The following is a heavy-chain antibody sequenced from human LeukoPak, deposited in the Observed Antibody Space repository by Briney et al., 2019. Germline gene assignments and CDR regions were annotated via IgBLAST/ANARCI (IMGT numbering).Heavy chain of an antibody. D-gene: IGHD2-2*02. CDR2: ISSSSSYI. J-gene: IGHJ3*02. Sequence: PGGSLRLSCAASGFTFSDYYMSWIRQAPGKGLEWVSSISSSSSYIYYADSVKGRFTISRDNAKNSLYLQMNSLRAEDTAVYYCARDPYCSSTSCYNRAFDIWGQGTMVTVSS. CDR1: GFTFSDYY. CDR3: ARDPYCSSTSCYNRAFDI. V-gene: IGHV3-11*06.